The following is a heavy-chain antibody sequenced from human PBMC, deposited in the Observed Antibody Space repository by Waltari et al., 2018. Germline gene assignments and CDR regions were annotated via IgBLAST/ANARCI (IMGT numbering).Heavy chain of an antibody. V-gene: IGHV1-2*02. CDR1: GYTFTGYY. CDR3: ARVISAGSYPDAFDI. D-gene: IGHD1-26*01. J-gene: IGHJ3*02. CDR2: INPNSGGT. Sequence: QVQLVQSGAEVKKPGASVKVSCKASGYTFTGYYMHWVRQAPGQGLEWMGWINPNSGGTNYAQKFQGRVTMTRDTSISTAYMELSRLRSDDTAVYYCARVISAGSYPDAFDIWGQGTMVTVSS.